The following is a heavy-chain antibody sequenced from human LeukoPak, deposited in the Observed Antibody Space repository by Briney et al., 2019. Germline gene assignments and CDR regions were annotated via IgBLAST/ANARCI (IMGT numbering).Heavy chain of an antibody. V-gene: IGHV1-2*02. D-gene: IGHD6-13*01. Sequence: ASVKVSCKASGYTFTGYYMHWVRQAPGQGLEWMGWINPNSGGTNYAQKFQGRVTMTRDTSISTAYMELSRLRSDDTAVYYCARVALIAAAGGNWFDPWGQGTLVTVSS. J-gene: IGHJ5*02. CDR1: GYTFTGYY. CDR2: INPNSGGT. CDR3: ARVALIAAAGGNWFDP.